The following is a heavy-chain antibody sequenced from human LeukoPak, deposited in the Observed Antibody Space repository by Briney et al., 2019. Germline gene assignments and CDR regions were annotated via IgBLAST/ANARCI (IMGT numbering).Heavy chain of an antibody. V-gene: IGHV4-59*01. CDR1: GGSISSYY. CDR3: ARADTLGYCSSTSCSAFDY. CDR2: IYYSGST. J-gene: IGHJ4*02. Sequence: SETLSLTCTVSGGSISSYYWSWIRQPPGKGLEWIGYIYYSGSTNYNPSLKSRVTISVDTSKNQFSLKLSSVTAADTAVYYCARADTLGYCSSTSCSAFDYWGQGTLVTVSS. D-gene: IGHD2-2*01.